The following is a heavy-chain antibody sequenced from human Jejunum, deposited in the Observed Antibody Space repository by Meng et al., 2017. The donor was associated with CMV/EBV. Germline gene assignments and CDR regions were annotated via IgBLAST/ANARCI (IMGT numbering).Heavy chain of an antibody. V-gene: IGHV1-18*01. J-gene: IGHJ4*02. CDR2: ISTYKGYT. Sequence: FPIFGTTGARPAPAQGPEWMGWISTYKGYTNYAQNVQGRVTMTADTSTSTAYMELTSLGSDDTAVYYCARSGSGYCTGDGCYSSFDYWGQGTLVTVSS. D-gene: IGHD2-15*01. CDR3: ARSGSGYCTGDGCYSSFDY. CDR1: FPIFG.